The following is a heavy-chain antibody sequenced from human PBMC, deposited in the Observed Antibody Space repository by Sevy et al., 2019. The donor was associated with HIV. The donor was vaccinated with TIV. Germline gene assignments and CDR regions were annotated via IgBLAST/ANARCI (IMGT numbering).Heavy chain of an antibody. D-gene: IGHD1-20*01. Sequence: ASVKVSCKASGGTLSSYTLSWVRQAPGQGLEWMGGIIPIVSSATYARKFQGRVRITPDLCTSTVYMELTGLRSDDTAVYYCMTLTPNLCGIDFWGQGTLVTVSS. CDR2: IIPIVSSA. J-gene: IGHJ4*02. CDR1: GGTLSSYT. V-gene: IGHV1-69*13. CDR3: MTLTPNLCGIDF.